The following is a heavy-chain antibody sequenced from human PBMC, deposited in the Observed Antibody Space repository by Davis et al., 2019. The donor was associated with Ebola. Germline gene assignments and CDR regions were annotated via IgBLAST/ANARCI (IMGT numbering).Heavy chain of an antibody. CDR2: MNPNSGNT. CDR1: GYTFTSYD. D-gene: IGHD5-24*01. Sequence: ASVKVSCKASGYTFTSYDINWVRQATGQGLEWMGWMNPNSGNTGYAQKFQGRVTMTRNTSISTAYMELSSLRSEDTAVYYCARTLDGYNSYYYYYGMDVWGKGTTVTVSS. CDR3: ARTLDGYNSYYYYYGMDV. V-gene: IGHV1-8*01. J-gene: IGHJ6*04.